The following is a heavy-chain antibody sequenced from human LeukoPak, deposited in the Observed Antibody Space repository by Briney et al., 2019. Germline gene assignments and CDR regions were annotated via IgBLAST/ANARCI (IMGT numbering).Heavy chain of an antibody. CDR2: INHSGST. CDR3: AKGWFGEAD. V-gene: IGHV4-34*01. D-gene: IGHD3-10*01. Sequence: SGTLSLTCAVYGGSFSGYYWSWIRQPPGKGLEWIGEINHSGSTNYNPSLKSRVTISVDTSKNQFSLKLSSVTAADTAVYYCAKGWFGEADWGQGTLVTVPS. CDR1: GGSFSGYY. J-gene: IGHJ4*02.